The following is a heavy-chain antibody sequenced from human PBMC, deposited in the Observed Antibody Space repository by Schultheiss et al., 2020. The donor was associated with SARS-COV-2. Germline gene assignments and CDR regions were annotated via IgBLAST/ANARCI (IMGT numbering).Heavy chain of an antibody. V-gene: IGHV4-4*02. CDR1: GGSISSSNW. D-gene: IGHD6-19*01. Sequence: SETLSLTCAVSGGSISSSNWWSWVRQPPGKGLEWIASMYHSGSTYYNPSLKSRVTISADTSKNHFSLKLSSVTAADTAVYYCARDGGSSGWIDYWGQGTLVTVAS. CDR2: MYHSGST. J-gene: IGHJ4*02. CDR3: ARDGGSSGWIDY.